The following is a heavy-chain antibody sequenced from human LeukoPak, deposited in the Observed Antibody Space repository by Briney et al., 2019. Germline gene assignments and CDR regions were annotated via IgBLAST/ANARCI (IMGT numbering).Heavy chain of an antibody. Sequence: GGSLRLSCAASGFTFSSYAMSWVRQAPGKGLEWVSAISGSGGSTYYADSVKGRFTISRDNSKNTLYLQMNSLRAEDTAVYYCARDEWELGQFDYWGQGTLVTVSS. V-gene: IGHV3-23*01. CDR2: ISGSGGST. CDR1: GFTFSSYA. D-gene: IGHD1-26*01. J-gene: IGHJ4*02. CDR3: ARDEWELGQFDY.